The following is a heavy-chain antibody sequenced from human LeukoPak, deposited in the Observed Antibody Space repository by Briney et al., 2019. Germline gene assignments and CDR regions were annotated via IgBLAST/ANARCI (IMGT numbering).Heavy chain of an antibody. CDR3: ARGRHDITMIVVVMTSVSYYLDV. CDR2: INHSGSN. CDR1: GGSFSGYY. D-gene: IGHD3-22*01. J-gene: IGHJ6*03. V-gene: IGHV4-34*01. Sequence: PSETLSLTCAVYGGSFSGYYWTWIRQPPGKGLEWIGEINHSGSNNYNPSLKSRVTISVDTSKNQFSLKLRSVTAADTAVYYCARGRHDITMIVVVMTSVSYYLDVWGKGTTVTVS.